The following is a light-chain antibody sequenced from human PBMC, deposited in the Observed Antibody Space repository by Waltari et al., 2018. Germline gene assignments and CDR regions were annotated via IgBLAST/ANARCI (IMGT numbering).Light chain of an antibody. CDR3: QQYNSYPPA. CDR2: AAS. CDR1: QGISSY. Sequence: AIRMTQPPPSFPASTGDRVTITCRASQGISSYLAWYQQKPGKAPKLLIYAASTLQSGVPSRFSGSGSGTDFTLTISSLQSEDFATYYCQQYNSYPPAFGQGTKLEIK. J-gene: IGKJ2*01. V-gene: IGKV1-8*01.